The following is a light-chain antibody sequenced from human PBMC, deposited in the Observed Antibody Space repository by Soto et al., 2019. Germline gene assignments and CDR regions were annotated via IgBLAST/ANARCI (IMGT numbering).Light chain of an antibody. V-gene: IGLV8-61*01. CDR3: VLYMGSGYVI. CDR1: SGSVSTSYH. J-gene: IGLJ2*01. Sequence: QTVVTQEPSFSVSPGGTVTLTCGLSSGSVSTSYHANWYQQTPGQAPRTLIYNTNPRSSGVPDRFSGSILGNKAALTITGAQAEDESDYYCVLYMGSGYVIFGGGTKLTVL. CDR2: NTN.